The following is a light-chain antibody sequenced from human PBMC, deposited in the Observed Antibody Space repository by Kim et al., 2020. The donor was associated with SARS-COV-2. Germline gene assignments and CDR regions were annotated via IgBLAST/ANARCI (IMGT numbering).Light chain of an antibody. CDR3: SAWDSSLNAWV. J-gene: IGLJ3*02. Sequence: QTATLTCTGISANVGNQGAAWLQQHQGHPPKLLSFRNNNRPSGISERLSASRSGNTASLTITGLQPEDEADYYCSAWDSSLNAWVFGGGTQLTVL. CDR1: SANVGNQG. CDR2: RNN. V-gene: IGLV10-54*01.